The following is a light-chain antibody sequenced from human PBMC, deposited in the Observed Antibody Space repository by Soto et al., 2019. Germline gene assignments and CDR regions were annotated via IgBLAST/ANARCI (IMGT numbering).Light chain of an antibody. CDR2: WAS. CDR1: QSVLYSSNNKNY. J-gene: IGKJ1*01. Sequence: DIVMTQSPDSLAVSLGERATINCKSSQSVLYSSNNKNYLAWYQQKPGQPPKLLIYWASTRDSGVPDRFSGSGSGTDFTLTISSLQAEEVAVYYCQQYPGPSTFGQGTKVEIK. CDR3: QQYPGPST. V-gene: IGKV4-1*01.